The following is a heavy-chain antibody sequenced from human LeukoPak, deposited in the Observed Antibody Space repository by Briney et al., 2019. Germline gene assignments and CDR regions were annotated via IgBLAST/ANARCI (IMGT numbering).Heavy chain of an antibody. CDR3: AKAGRGYSYGSYNWFDP. J-gene: IGHJ5*02. V-gene: IGHV3-9*01. D-gene: IGHD5-18*01. CDR1: GFTFDDYA. Sequence: PGRSLRLSCAASGFTFDDYAMHWVRQAPGKGLEWVSGISWNSGSIGYADSVKGRFTISRDNAKNSLYLLMNSLRAEDTALYYCAKAGRGYSYGSYNWFDPWGQGTLVTVSS. CDR2: ISWNSGSI.